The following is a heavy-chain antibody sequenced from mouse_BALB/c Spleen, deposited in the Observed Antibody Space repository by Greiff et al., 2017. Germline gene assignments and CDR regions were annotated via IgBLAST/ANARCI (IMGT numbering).Heavy chain of an antibody. D-gene: IGHD1-2*01. CDR2: ISSGGGST. V-gene: IGHV5-12-1*01. CDR1: GFAFSSYD. J-gene: IGHJ2*01. Sequence: SGGGLVKPGGSLKLSCAASGFAFSSYDMSWVRQTPEKRLEWVAYISSGGGSTYYPDTVKGRFTISRDNAKNTLYLQMSSLKSEDTAIYYCARQDYGHYFDYWGQGTTLTVSS. CDR3: ARQDYGHYFDY.